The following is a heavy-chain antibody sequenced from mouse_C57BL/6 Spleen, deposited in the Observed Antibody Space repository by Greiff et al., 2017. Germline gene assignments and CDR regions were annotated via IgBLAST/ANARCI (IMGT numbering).Heavy chain of an antibody. Sequence: VQLKESGPGLVKPSQSLSLTCSVTGYSITSGYYWNWIRQFPGNKLEWMGYISYDGSNKYNPSLKNRISITRDTSKNQFFLKLNSVTTEDTATYYCARDYYGSSFLDYWGQGTTLTVSS. CDR1: GYSITSGYY. CDR2: ISYDGSN. CDR3: ARDYYGSSFLDY. D-gene: IGHD1-1*01. J-gene: IGHJ2*01. V-gene: IGHV3-6*01.